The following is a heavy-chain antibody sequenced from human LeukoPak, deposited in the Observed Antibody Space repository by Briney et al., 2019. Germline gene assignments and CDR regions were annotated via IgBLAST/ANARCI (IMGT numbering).Heavy chain of an antibody. V-gene: IGHV4-34*01. D-gene: IGHD3-22*01. CDR3: ARRSITGYYSLFDY. CDR1: GGSFSGYY. J-gene: IGHJ4*02. CDR2: INHSGST. Sequence: PSETLSLTCAVYGGSFSGYYWSWIRQPPGKGLEWIGEINHSGSTNYNPSLKSRVTISVDTSKNQFSLKLSSVTAADTAVYYCARRSITGYYSLFDYWGQGTLVTVSS.